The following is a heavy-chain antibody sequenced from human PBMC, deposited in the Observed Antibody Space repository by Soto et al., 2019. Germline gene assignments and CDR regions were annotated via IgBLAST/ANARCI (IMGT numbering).Heavy chain of an antibody. CDR3: ARGAFGSYYVDY. J-gene: IGHJ4*02. CDR1: GFTFTRYW. Sequence: GGSLRLSCAASGFTFTRYWMHWVRQAPGKGLLWMSRIKGDETTSSYADSVKGRFTISRDNAKNTVYLQMNSLRAEDTAVYYCARGAFGSYYVDYWGQGTLVTVSS. CDR2: IKGDETTS. D-gene: IGHD3-10*01. V-gene: IGHV3-74*01.